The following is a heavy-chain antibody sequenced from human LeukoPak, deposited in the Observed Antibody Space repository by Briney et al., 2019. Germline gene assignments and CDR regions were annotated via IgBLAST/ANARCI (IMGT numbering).Heavy chain of an antibody. J-gene: IGHJ3*02. CDR3: AKTGDRDAFDI. Sequence: WASVKVSCKASGYTFTGYYMHWVRQAPGQGLEWMGWINPNSGGTNYAQKFQGRVTMTRDTSISTAYMQLSRLRSHDTAVSYCAKTGDRDAFDIWGQGTMVTVSS. V-gene: IGHV1-2*02. D-gene: IGHD7-27*01. CDR1: GYTFTGYY. CDR2: INPNSGGT.